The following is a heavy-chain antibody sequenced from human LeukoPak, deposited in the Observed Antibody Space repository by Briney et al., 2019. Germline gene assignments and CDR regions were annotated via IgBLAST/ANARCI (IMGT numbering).Heavy chain of an antibody. CDR3: ARHSGGPYIAARPFDY. V-gene: IGHV4-34*01. Sequence: SETLSLTCAVYGGSFSGYYWSWIRQPPGKGLEWIGEINHSGSTNYNPSLKSRVTISVDTSKNQFSLKLSSVTAADTAVYYCARHSGGPYIAARPFDYWGQGTLVTVSS. J-gene: IGHJ4*02. D-gene: IGHD6-6*01. CDR2: INHSGST. CDR1: GGSFSGYY.